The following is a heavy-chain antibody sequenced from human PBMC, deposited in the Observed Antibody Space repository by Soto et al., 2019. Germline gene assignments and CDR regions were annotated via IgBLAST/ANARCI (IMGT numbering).Heavy chain of an antibody. J-gene: IGHJ5*02. D-gene: IGHD6-13*01. CDR1: GGSISSGDYY. CDR2: IYYSGST. CDR3: ARERPDGSRLDP. V-gene: IGHV4-30-4*01. Sequence: NPSETLSLTCTVSGGSISSGDYYWSWIRQPPGKGLEWIGYIYYSGSTYYNPSLKSRVTISVDTSKNQFSLKLSSVTAADTAVYYCARERPDGSRLDPWGQGNLVTVS.